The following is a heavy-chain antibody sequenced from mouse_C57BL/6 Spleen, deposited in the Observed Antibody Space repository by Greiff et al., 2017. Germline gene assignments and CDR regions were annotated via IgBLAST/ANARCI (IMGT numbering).Heavy chain of an antibody. CDR2: IDPEDGET. V-gene: IGHV14-2*01. D-gene: IGHD1-3*01. CDR1: GFNIKDYY. J-gene: IGHJ4*01. Sequence: EVMLVESGAELVKPGASVKLSCTASGFNIKDYYLHWVKQRTEQGLEWIGRIDPEDGETKYAPKFQGKATITADTSSNTAYLQLSSLTSEDTAVYYCARSPINDYAMDYWGQGTSVTVAS. CDR3: ARSPINDYAMDY.